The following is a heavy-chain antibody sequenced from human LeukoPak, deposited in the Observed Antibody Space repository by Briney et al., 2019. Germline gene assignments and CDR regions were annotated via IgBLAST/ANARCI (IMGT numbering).Heavy chain of an antibody. Sequence: SETLSLTCTVSGGSISSYYWSWIRQPAGKGLEWIGRIYTSGSTNYTPSLKSRVTMSVDTSKNQFSLKLSSVTAADTAVYYCARDQPIVVVPAATFSPITYYMDVWGKGTTVTVSS. V-gene: IGHV4-4*07. D-gene: IGHD2-2*01. CDR1: GGSISSYY. J-gene: IGHJ6*03. CDR2: IYTSGST. CDR3: ARDQPIVVVPAATFSPITYYMDV.